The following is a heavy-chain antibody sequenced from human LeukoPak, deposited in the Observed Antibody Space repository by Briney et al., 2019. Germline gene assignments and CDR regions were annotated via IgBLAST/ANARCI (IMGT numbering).Heavy chain of an antibody. CDR3: ARLDCSSTSCYDY. CDR2: INAGNGNT. V-gene: IGHV1-3*01. J-gene: IGHJ4*02. CDR1: GYTFTIYA. D-gene: IGHD2-2*01. Sequence: ASVTVSFTASGYTFTIYAMHWVRQAPGQRLEWMGWINAGNGNTKYSQRFQGRVTITRDTSASTAYMELSSLRSEDTAVYYCARLDCSSTSCYDYWGQGTLVTVSS.